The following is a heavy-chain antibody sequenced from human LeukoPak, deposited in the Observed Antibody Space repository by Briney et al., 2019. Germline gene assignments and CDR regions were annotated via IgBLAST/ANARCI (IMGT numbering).Heavy chain of an antibody. Sequence: KPSETLSLTCSVSGGSVSRDYWSWIRQPPGKRLEWLGYIYNIGGTNYNRSLKSRVSISVDTSKNQFSLMLTSVTAADPAVYYCAREAVAGTLDYWGQGALVTVSS. CDR2: IYNIGGT. J-gene: IGHJ4*02. V-gene: IGHV4-59*02. CDR1: GGSVSRDY. CDR3: AREAVAGTLDY. D-gene: IGHD6-19*01.